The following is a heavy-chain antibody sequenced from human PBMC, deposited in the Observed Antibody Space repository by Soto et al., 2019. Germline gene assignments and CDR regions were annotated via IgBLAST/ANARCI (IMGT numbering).Heavy chain of an antibody. CDR1: GFTFNTSA. CDR2: IGSDGTAI. V-gene: IGHV3-23*05. D-gene: IGHD6-19*01. CDR3: ATPGLKVAGTRYFDR. Sequence: EVQLLESGGGLVQPGGSLRLSCAASGFTFNTSAMSWVRQAPGKGLEWVSAIGSDGTAIQYADSVKGRFTISKDNSKETLYLQMTSLRAEDTAVYYCATPGLKVAGTRYFDRWGQGTLVTVSS. J-gene: IGHJ4*02.